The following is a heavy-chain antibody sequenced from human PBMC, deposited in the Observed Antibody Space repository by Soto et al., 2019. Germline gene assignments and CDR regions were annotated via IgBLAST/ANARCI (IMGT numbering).Heavy chain of an antibody. CDR1: GGAIGGYY. D-gene: IGHD4-17*01. Sequence: PSETLSLTCSLSGGAIGGYYWSWIRQPPGEALEWIGYVSYTGSANYNASLKSRLTISVDTSKNQFSLKLSSVTAADTALYYCARVNYGDYYYGMDVWGQGTTVTVSS. V-gene: IGHV4-59*01. J-gene: IGHJ6*02. CDR2: VSYTGSA. CDR3: ARVNYGDYYYGMDV.